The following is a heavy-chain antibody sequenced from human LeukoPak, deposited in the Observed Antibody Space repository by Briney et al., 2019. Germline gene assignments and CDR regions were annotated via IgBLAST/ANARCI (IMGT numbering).Heavy chain of an antibody. J-gene: IGHJ4*02. CDR3: ANFRAVAGNPGVDY. CDR2: ISGSGVST. Sequence: GGSLRLSCAASGFTFSSYAMSWVRQAPGKGLEWVSAISGSGVSTYYTDSVKGRFTISRDNSKNTLYLQMNSLRAEDTAVYYRANFRAVAGNPGVDYWGQGTLVTVSS. CDR1: GFTFSSYA. V-gene: IGHV3-23*01. D-gene: IGHD6-19*01.